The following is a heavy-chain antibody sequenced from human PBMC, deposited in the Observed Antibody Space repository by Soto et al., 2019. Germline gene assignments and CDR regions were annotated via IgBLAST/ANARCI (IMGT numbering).Heavy chain of an antibody. J-gene: IGHJ5*02. CDR3: ARLVGPTSSDNWFDP. CDR2: VSGYNGHT. Sequence: QVKLEQSGAEVKKPGASVKVSCKASGYTFFSYGITWARQAPGQGLEWMGWVSGYNGHTNYAQKFQGRVTMTRDISTTTAYMELRNLRSDDTAVYYCARLVGPTSSDNWFDPWGQGTLVTVSS. V-gene: IGHV1-18*01. D-gene: IGHD1-26*01. CDR1: GYTFFSYG.